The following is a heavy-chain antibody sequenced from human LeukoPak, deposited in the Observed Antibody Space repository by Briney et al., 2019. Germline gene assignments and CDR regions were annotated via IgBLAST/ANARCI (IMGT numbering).Heavy chain of an antibody. V-gene: IGHV3-48*03. Sequence: WGSLRLSCAASGFTFNTYEMKWVRQAPGEGLEWVSYISVSGSTTYYADSVKDRLTISRDNARNLLFLQMNTLRAEDTATYYCVRGWSGGCWGQGALVTVSS. J-gene: IGHJ4*02. D-gene: IGHD3-3*01. CDR1: GFTFNTYE. CDR2: ISVSGSTT. CDR3: VRGWSGGC.